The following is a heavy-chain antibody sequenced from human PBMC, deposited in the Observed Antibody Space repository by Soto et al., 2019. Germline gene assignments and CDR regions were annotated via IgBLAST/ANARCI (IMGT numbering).Heavy chain of an antibody. CDR2: ISFDGSNK. J-gene: IGHJ4*02. CDR1: GFTFSSYA. CDR3: TRDGGRIHFDY. Sequence: GGSLRLSCAASGFTFSSYAMHWVRQAPGKGLEWVAVISFDGSNKYYADSVKGRFTISRDNSKNTLYLQMNSLRAEDTAVYYCTRDGGRIHFDYWGQGTLVTV. D-gene: IGHD3-16*01. V-gene: IGHV3-30-3*01.